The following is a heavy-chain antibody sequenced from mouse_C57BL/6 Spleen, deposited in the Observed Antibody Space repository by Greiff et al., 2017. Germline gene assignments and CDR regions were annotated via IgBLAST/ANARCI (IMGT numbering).Heavy chain of an antibody. Sequence: VQLQQSGPELVKPGASVKISCKASGYAFSSSWMNWVKQRPGKGLEWIGRIYPGDGDTNYNGKFKGKATLTADKSSSTAYMQLSSLTSGDSAVYFCARDSSGTGAWFAYWGQGTLVTVSA. V-gene: IGHV1-82*01. CDR1: GYAFSSSW. CDR3: ARDSSGTGAWFAY. D-gene: IGHD3-2*02. CDR2: IYPGDGDT. J-gene: IGHJ3*01.